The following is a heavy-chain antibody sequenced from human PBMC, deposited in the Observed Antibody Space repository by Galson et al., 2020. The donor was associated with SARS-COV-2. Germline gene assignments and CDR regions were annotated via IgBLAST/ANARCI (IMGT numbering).Heavy chain of an antibody. CDR2: ISSSSSYI. CDR3: ASDGGPDYYDSNFIDY. CDR1: GFTFSSYS. Sequence: GESLKISCAASGFTFSSYSMNWVRQAPGKGLEWVSSISSSSSYIYYAYSVKGRFTISRDNAKNSLYLQMNSLRAEDTAVYYCASDGGPDYYDSNFIDYWGQGTLVTVSS. D-gene: IGHD3-22*01. J-gene: IGHJ4*02. V-gene: IGHV3-21*01.